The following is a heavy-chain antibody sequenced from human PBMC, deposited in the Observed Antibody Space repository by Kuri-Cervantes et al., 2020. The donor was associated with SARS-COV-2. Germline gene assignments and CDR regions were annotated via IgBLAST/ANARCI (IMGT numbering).Heavy chain of an antibody. Sequence: ESLKISCAVYGWSFSGYYWRWIRQPPGKGLEWIGEINHSGSTNYNPSLKSRVTISVDTSKNQFSLKLSSVTAADQAVYYCARGRDRITIFGVVIIRWGYYYYGIDVWGQGTTVTVSS. V-gene: IGHV4-34*01. CDR2: INHSGST. CDR1: GWSFSGYY. J-gene: IGHJ6*02. CDR3: ARGRDRITIFGVVIIRWGYYYYGIDV. D-gene: IGHD3-3*01.